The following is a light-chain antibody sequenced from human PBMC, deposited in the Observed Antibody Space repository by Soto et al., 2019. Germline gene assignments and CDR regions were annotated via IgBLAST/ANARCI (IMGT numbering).Light chain of an antibody. J-gene: IGKJ1*01. V-gene: IGKV1-39*02. CDR3: QQYGSSGT. CDR2: AAS. CDR1: QSISSY. Sequence: DSKNTGGPSVLTESIGDRVTITCRASQSISSYLNWYQQKPGKAPKLLIYAASSLQSGVPSRFSGSGSGTDFTLTISRLEPEDFAVYYCQQYGSSGTFGQGTKVDIK.